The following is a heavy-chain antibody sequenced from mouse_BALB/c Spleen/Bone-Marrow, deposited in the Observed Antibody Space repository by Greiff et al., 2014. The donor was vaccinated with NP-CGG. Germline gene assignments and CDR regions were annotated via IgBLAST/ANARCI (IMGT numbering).Heavy chain of an antibody. CDR1: GYSFTSYW. Sequence: EVQLQQSGTVLARPGASVKMSCKASGYSFTSYWMHWIKQRPGQGLEWIGAIYPGNRDTSYNQKFKGKAKLTAVTSASTAYMELSSLTNEDSAVYYCTRGAYYDYSYYAMDYWGQGTSVTVSS. CDR2: IYPGNRDT. D-gene: IGHD2-4*01. J-gene: IGHJ4*01. CDR3: TRGAYYDYSYYAMDY. V-gene: IGHV1-5*01.